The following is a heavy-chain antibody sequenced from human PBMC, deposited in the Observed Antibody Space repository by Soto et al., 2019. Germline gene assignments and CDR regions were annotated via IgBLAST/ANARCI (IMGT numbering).Heavy chain of an antibody. Sequence: PGGSLRLSCAASGFTFSSYGMHWVRQAPGKGLEWVAVISYDGSNKYYADSVKGRFTISRDNSKNTLYLQMNSLRAEDTAVYYCAKVVRNRTHYYYYGMDVWGQGTTVTVSS. J-gene: IGHJ6*02. D-gene: IGHD1-1*01. CDR1: GFTFSSYG. CDR3: AKVVRNRTHYYYYGMDV. CDR2: ISYDGSNK. V-gene: IGHV3-30*18.